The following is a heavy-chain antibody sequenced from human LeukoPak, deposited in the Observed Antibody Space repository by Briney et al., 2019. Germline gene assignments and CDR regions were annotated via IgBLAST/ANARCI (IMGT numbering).Heavy chain of an antibody. D-gene: IGHD4-23*01. CDR3: ARDVGTVVTYDAFDI. CDR1: GFTFSSYW. J-gene: IGHJ3*02. Sequence: GGSLRLSCAASGFTFSSYWMHWVRHAPGKGLVWVSRINTDGSSTSYADSVKGRFTISGDNAKNTLYLQMNSLRAEDTTVYYCARDVGTVVTYDAFDIWGQGTMVTVSS. CDR2: INTDGSST. V-gene: IGHV3-74*01.